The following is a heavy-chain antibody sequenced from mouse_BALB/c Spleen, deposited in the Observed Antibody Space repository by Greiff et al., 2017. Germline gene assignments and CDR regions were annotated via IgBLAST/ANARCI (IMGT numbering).Heavy chain of an antibody. Sequence: VQLQQSGAELARPGASVKMSCKASGYTFTSYTMHWVKQRPGQGLEWIGYINPSSGYTNYNQKFKDKATLTADKSSSTAYMQLSSLTSEDAAVYYCARDWTGTRFDYWGQGTTLTVSS. CDR1: GYTFTSYT. J-gene: IGHJ2*01. CDR2: INPSSGYT. V-gene: IGHV1-4*01. CDR3: ARDWTGTRFDY. D-gene: IGHD4-1*01.